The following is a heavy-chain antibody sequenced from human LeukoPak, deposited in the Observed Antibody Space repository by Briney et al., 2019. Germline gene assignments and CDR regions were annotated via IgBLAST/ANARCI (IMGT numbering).Heavy chain of an antibody. Sequence: SETLSLTCAVYGGSFSGYYWSWIRQPPGEELEWIGEINHSGSTNYNPSLKSRVTISVDTSKNQFSLKLSSVTAADTAVYYCATREYSSSWYLKSNWFDPWGQGTLVTVSS. CDR3: ATREYSSSWYLKSNWFDP. CDR1: GGSFSGYY. D-gene: IGHD6-13*01. CDR2: INHSGST. J-gene: IGHJ5*02. V-gene: IGHV4-34*01.